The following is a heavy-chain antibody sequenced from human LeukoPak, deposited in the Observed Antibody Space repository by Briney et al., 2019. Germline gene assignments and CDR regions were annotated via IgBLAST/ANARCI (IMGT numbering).Heavy chain of an antibody. D-gene: IGHD3-3*01. Sequence: PGGSLRLSCAASGFLFNIYAMRWVRQAPGKGLEWVSAISGSGANTYSADSVRGRFTISRDNSKNTLYLQMNSLRAEDTAVYFCAKDSMLDFWSASSTYYYYMDVWGKGTTVTVSS. J-gene: IGHJ6*03. V-gene: IGHV3-23*01. CDR3: AKDSMLDFWSASSTYYYYMDV. CDR2: ISGSGANT. CDR1: GFLFNIYA.